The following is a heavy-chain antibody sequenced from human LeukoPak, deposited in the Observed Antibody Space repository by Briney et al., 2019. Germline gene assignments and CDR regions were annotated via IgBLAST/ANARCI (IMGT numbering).Heavy chain of an antibody. CDR2: IYYSGST. CDR3: ARLWLRNAFDI. V-gene: IGHV4-59*08. J-gene: IGHJ3*02. D-gene: IGHD5-12*01. Sequence: SETLSLTCTVSGGSISSYYWSWIRQPPGKGLEWIGYIYYSGSTNYNPSLKSRVTISVDTSKNQFSLKLSSVTAADTAVYYCARLWLRNAFDIWGQGTMVTVSS. CDR1: GGSISSYY.